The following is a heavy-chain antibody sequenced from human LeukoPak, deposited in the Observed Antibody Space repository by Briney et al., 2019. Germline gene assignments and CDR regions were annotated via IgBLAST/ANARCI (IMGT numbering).Heavy chain of an antibody. CDR2: IIGGAGST. V-gene: IGHV3-23*01. J-gene: IGHJ4*02. CDR1: GFSFSSHG. D-gene: IGHD2-2*01. Sequence: GGSLRLSCAASGFSFSSHGMSWVRQAPGKGLEWVSGIIGGAGSTYYADSVKGRFTISGDNSKNTLFLQMNSLRAEDTAVYCCAHGAMYQLDYWGQGTLVTVSS. CDR3: AHGAMYQLDY.